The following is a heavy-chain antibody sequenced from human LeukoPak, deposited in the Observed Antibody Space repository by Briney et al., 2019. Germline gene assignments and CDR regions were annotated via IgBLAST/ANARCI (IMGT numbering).Heavy chain of an antibody. CDR1: GYTFSNND. Sequence: ASVKVSCKASGYTFSNNDINWVRQATGQGLECMGWISAYNGNTNYAQKLQGRVTMTTDTSTSTAYMELRSLRSDDTAVYYCARVIAAAGTREYYYYYYMDVWGKGTTVTVSS. CDR2: ISAYNGNT. CDR3: ARVIAAAGTREYYYYYYMDV. D-gene: IGHD6-13*01. V-gene: IGHV1-18*01. J-gene: IGHJ6*03.